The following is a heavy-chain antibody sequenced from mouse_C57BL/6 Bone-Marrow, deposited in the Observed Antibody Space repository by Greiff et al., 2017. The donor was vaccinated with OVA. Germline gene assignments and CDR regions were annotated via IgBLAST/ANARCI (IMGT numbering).Heavy chain of an antibody. V-gene: IGHV5-4*01. D-gene: IGHD4-1*01. CDR2: ISDGGSYT. CDR1: GFTFSSYA. CDR3: ARDDWDWYCDV. J-gene: IGHJ1*03. Sequence: EVQLQESGGGLVKPGGSLKLSCAASGFTFSSYAMSWVRQTPEKRLEWVATISDGGSYTYYPDNVKGRFTISRDNAKNNLYLQMSHLKSEDTAMYYCARDDWDWYCDVWGTGTTVTVSS.